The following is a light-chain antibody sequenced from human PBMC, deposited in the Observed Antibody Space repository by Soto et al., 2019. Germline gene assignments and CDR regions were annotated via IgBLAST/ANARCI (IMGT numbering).Light chain of an antibody. CDR2: GAS. V-gene: IGKV3-20*01. CDR1: QSVGGTF. CDR3: QQRDSWPIT. J-gene: IGKJ5*01. Sequence: EIVLTQSPGTLSLSPGEGATLSCRASQSVGGTFLAWYQQKGGQAPRLLIYGASNRATGIPDRFSGSGSGTDFTLTISRLEPEDFAVYYCQQRDSWPITFGQGTRLEIK.